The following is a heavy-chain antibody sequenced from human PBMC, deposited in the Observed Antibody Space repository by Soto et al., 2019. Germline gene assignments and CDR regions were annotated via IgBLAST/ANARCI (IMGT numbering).Heavy chain of an antibody. CDR1: GFTFSSYW. J-gene: IGHJ4*02. V-gene: IGHV3-7*01. CDR2: IKQDGSEK. D-gene: IGHD4-17*01. Sequence: PGGSLRLSCAASGFTFSSYWMSWVRQAPGKGLEWVANIKQDGSEKYYVDSVKGRFTISRDNAKNSLYLQMNSLRAEDTAVYYCARDTSRPHYYGDLCDYWGQGTLVTVSS. CDR3: ARDTSRPHYYGDLCDY.